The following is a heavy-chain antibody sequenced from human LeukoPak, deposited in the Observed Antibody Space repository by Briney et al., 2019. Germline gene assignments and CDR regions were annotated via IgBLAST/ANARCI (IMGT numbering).Heavy chain of an antibody. V-gene: IGHV3-30*04. CDR3: ARAYQHIVVVTAILDY. D-gene: IGHD2-21*02. J-gene: IGHJ4*02. CDR2: ISYDGSNK. CDR1: GFTFSSYA. Sequence: GRSLRLSCEASGFTFSSYAMHWVRQAPGKGLEWVAVISYDGSNKYYADSVKGRFTISRDNSKNTLYLQMNSLRAEDTAVYYCARAYQHIVVVTAILDYWGQGTLVTVSS.